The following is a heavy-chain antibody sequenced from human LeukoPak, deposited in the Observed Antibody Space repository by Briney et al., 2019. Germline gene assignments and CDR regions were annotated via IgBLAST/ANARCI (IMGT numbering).Heavy chain of an antibody. D-gene: IGHD4-17*01. V-gene: IGHV4-59*08. CDR2: IYYSGST. Sequence: PSETLSLTCTVSGGSISSYYWSWIRQPPGKGLEWIGYIYYSGSTNYNPSLKSRVTISVDTSKNQFSLKLSSVTAADTAVYYCAGPAAAVTKRYWYFDLWGRGTLVTVSS. CDR3: AGPAAAVTKRYWYFDL. J-gene: IGHJ2*01. CDR1: GGSISSYY.